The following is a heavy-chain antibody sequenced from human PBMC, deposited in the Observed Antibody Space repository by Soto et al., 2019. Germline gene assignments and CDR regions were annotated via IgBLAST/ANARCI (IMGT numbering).Heavy chain of an antibody. CDR2: ILYDGSNK. V-gene: IGHV3-30*18. CDR3: AKSRDAYNFYFYYGMDV. J-gene: IGHJ6*02. Sequence: QVQLVESGGGVVQPGTSLRLYCAASGFTFSNYGMPWVRQTPGKGLEWVALILYDGSNKYYADSVKGRFTIPRDNSKNTLYLQVSSLRAEDTAVYYCAKSRDAYNFYFYYGMDVWGQGTSVTVSS. CDR1: GFTFSNYG. D-gene: IGHD1-1*01.